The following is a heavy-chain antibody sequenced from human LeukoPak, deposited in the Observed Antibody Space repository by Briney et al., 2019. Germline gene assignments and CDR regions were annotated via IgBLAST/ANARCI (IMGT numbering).Heavy chain of an antibody. CDR2: IYYSGST. J-gene: IGHJ3*02. CDR3: ARVMIPGAFDI. CDR1: ADSISSSSYY. Sequence: EASETLSLTCTVSADSISSSSYYWGWIRQPPGKGLEWIGNIYYSGSTYYNPPLKSRVTISVDTSKNQFSLRLSSVTAADTAVYYCARVMIPGAFDIWGQGTMVTVSS. V-gene: IGHV4-39*07. D-gene: IGHD3-16*01.